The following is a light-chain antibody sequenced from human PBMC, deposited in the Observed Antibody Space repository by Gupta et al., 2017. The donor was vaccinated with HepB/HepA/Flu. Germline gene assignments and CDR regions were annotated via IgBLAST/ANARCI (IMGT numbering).Light chain of an antibody. CDR1: QSVSSSN. CDR2: GTS. Sequence: EIVLTQSPGTLSLSPGERATLSCRASQSVSSSNLAWYQQKPGQAPRLLIYGTSSRATGIPDRFSGSGSGTDFTLTTSRLEPEDFAVYYCQQYGRSPLTFGGGTKVEIK. V-gene: IGKV3-20*01. J-gene: IGKJ4*01. CDR3: QQYGRSPLT.